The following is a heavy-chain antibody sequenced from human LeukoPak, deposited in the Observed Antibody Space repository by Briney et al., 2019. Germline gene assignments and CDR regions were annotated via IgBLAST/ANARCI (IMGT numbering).Heavy chain of an antibody. Sequence: ASVKVSCNASGYTFNNYGISWVRQAPGQGLEWMGWVTSYNGDTNYAQKFQGRVTMSADTSTSTAYMELRSLRFDDTAIYYCAKDWHILTGRNCFDPWGQGTLVTVSS. CDR2: VTSYNGDT. CDR3: AKDWHILTGRNCFDP. CDR1: GYTFNNYG. V-gene: IGHV1-18*01. J-gene: IGHJ5*02. D-gene: IGHD3-9*01.